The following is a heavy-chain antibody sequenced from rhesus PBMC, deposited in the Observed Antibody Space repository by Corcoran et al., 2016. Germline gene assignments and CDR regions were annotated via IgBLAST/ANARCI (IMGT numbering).Heavy chain of an antibody. CDR1: GGSFSSYW. J-gene: IGHJ4*01. CDR2: IYGSSGRT. D-gene: IGHD2-21*01. CDR3: AREYCTGSGCYVRILVSYYFDY. V-gene: IGHV4-160*01. Sequence: QVQLQESGPGLVKPSETLSLTCAVSGGSFSSYWWGWIRQPPGKGLEWIGSIYGSSGRTDSTPSLKRRATISRTPSKNQFSLKLSSWTAADTALYYCAREYCTGSGCYVRILVSYYFDYWGQGVLVTVSS.